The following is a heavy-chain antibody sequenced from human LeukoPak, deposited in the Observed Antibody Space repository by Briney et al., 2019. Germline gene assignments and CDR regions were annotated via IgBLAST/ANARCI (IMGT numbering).Heavy chain of an antibody. V-gene: IGHV3-23*01. CDR2: IRGSGGST. J-gene: IGHJ4*02. CDR1: GFTFSSYA. CDR3: AKDKDTIFGPSWDY. D-gene: IGHD3-3*01. Sequence: GGSPRLSCAASGFTFSSYAMSWVRQAPGKGLEWVSAIRGSGGSTYYADSVKGRFTISRDNSKNTLYLQMNSLRAEDTAVYYCAKDKDTIFGPSWDYWGQGTLVTVSS.